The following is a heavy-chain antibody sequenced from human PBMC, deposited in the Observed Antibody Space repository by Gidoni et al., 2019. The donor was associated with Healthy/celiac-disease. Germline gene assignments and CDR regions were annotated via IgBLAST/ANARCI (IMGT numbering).Heavy chain of an antibody. CDR2: ISWDGGST. CDR3: AKDGTSSIAAIRYFDY. D-gene: IGHD6-6*01. J-gene: IGHJ4*02. Sequence: LPLVASAGVVVQPGGSLSPSYAASGVTFDADTMHWVRQAPGKGLEWVSLISWDGGSTYYADSVKGRFTISRDNSKNSLYLQMNSLRTEDTALYYCAKDGTSSIAAIRYFDYWGQGTLVTVSS. CDR1: GVTFDADT. V-gene: IGHV3-43*01.